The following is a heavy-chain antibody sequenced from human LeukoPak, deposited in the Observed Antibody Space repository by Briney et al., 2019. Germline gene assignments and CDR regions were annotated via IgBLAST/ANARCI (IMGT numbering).Heavy chain of an antibody. CDR3: AKVDDFWSGYPDY. CDR1: GFTFSSYW. CDR2: IKQDGSEK. Sequence: GGSLRLSCAASGFTFSSYWMSWVRQAPGKGLEWVANIKQDGSEKYYVDSVKGRFTISRDNSKNTLYLQMNSLGAEDTAVYYCAKVDDFWSGYPDYWGQGTLVTVSS. V-gene: IGHV3-7*01. D-gene: IGHD3-3*01. J-gene: IGHJ4*02.